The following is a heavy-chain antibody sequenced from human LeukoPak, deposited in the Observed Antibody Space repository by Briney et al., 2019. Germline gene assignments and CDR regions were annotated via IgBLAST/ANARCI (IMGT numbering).Heavy chain of an antibody. D-gene: IGHD3-22*01. CDR3: ARERLHYDSSGVIEDNAFDI. CDR1: GGSISSYY. V-gene: IGHV4-59*01. Sequence: PSETLSLTCTVSGGSISSYYWSWIRQPPGKGLEWIGYIYYSGSTNYNPSLKSRVTISVDTSKNQFSLKLSSVTAADTAVYYCARERLHYDSSGVIEDNAFDIWGQGTMVPVSS. CDR2: IYYSGST. J-gene: IGHJ3*02.